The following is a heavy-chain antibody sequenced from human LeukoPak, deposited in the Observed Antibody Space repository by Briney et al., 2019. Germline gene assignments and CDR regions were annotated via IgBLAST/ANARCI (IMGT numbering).Heavy chain of an antibody. D-gene: IGHD2-21*02. CDR3: ARNTYCGGDCVIGYYYGMDV. CDR2: IYPGDSDT. V-gene: IGHV5-51*01. Sequence: GESLKISCKGSGYSFTSYWIGWVRQMPGKGLEWMGIIYPGDSDTRYSPSFQGKVTISADKSISTAYLQWSSLKASDTAMYYCARNTYCGGDCVIGYYYGMDVWGQGTTVTVSS. J-gene: IGHJ6*02. CDR1: GYSFTSYW.